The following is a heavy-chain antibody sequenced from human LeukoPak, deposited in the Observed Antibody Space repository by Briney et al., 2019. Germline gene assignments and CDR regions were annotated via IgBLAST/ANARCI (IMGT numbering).Heavy chain of an antibody. D-gene: IGHD2-2*02. CDR1: GYTFTSYG. CDR2: ISAYNGNT. CDR3: ARDVVVVPAAIGAPFDY. V-gene: IGHV1-18*01. J-gene: IGHJ4*02. Sequence: APVKVSCKASGYTFTSYGISWVRQAPGQGLEWMGWISAYNGNTNYAQKLQGRVTMTTDTSTSTAYMELRSLRSDDTAVYYCARDVVVVPAAIGAPFDYWGQGTLVTVSS.